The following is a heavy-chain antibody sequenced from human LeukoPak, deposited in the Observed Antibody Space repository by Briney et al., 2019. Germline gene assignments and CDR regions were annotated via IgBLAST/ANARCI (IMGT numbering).Heavy chain of an antibody. V-gene: IGHV1-2*02. D-gene: IGHD2-15*01. Sequence: ASVKVSCKASGYTFIDYYMHWVRQAPGQGLEWMGWINPNSGGTNYAQKFQGRVTMTRDTSISTAYMELSRLRSDDTAVYYCARVVVVVATSWFDPWGQGTLVTVSS. CDR3: ARVVVVVATSWFDP. CDR1: GYTFIDYY. CDR2: INPNSGGT. J-gene: IGHJ5*02.